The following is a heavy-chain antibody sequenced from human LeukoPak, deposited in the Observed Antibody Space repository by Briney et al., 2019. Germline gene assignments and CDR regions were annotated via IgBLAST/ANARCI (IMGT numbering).Heavy chain of an antibody. CDR1: GGSISSSNW. J-gene: IGHJ4*02. V-gene: IGHV4-4*02. D-gene: IGHD3-16*02. CDR2: IYHSGST. Sequence: SGTLSLTCAVSGGSISSSNWWCWVRQPPGKGLEWIGEIYHSGSTNYNPSLKSRVTISVDKSKNQFSLKLSSVTAADTAVYYCVRVGELTLSAXYYFDYWGQGTLVTVSS. CDR3: VRVGELTLSAXYYFDY.